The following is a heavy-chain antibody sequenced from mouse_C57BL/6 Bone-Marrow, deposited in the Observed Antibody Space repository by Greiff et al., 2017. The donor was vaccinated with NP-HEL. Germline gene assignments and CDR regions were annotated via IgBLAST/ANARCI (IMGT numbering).Heavy chain of an antibody. CDR3: TRSGTFFRA. V-gene: IGHV1-15*01. J-gene: IGHJ3*01. CDR2: IDPETGGT. CDR1: GYTFTDYE. Sequence: LVESGAELVRPGASVTLSCKASGYTFTDYEMHWVKQTPVHGLEWIGAIDPETGGTAYNQKFKGKAILTADKSSSTAYMELRSLTSEDSAVYYCTRSGTFFRAWGQGTLVTVSA. D-gene: IGHD3-1*01.